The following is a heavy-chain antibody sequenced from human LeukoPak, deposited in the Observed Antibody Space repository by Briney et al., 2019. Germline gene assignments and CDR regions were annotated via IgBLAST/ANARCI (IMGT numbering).Heavy chain of an antibody. V-gene: IGHV3-74*01. D-gene: IGHD3-22*01. CDR3: ARAPYYYDTSGFFI. J-gene: IGHJ3*02. Sequence: GGSLRLSCAASGFTFSSYWMHWVRQAPGKGLVWVSRINSDGSSTTYADSVKGRFTISRDNAKNTLYLQMNSLRAEDTAVYYCARAPYYYDTSGFFIWGQGTMVTVSS. CDR1: GFTFSSYW. CDR2: INSDGSST.